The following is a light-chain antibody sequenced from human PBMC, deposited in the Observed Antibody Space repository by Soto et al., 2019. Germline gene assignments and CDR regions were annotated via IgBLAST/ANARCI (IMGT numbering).Light chain of an antibody. CDR1: SGDXGGYNY. CDR2: EVT. V-gene: IGLV2-14*01. J-gene: IGLJ2*01. Sequence: QSALTXPASVSGSPGQSITISCTGTSGDXGGYNYVSWYQQHPGKAPKLLISEVTNRPSGVSNRFSGSKSGNTASLTISGXXAXXXXXYYXSSYXXNITPVVFGGGTKLTVL. CDR3: SSYXXNITPVV.